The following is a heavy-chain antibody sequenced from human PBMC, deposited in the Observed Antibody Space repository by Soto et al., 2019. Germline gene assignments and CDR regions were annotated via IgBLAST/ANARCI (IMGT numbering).Heavy chain of an antibody. Sequence: GGSLRLSCAASGFTVSRNSMSWVRQAPGKGLEWVSIIYDGGSTYYADSVKGRFTISRDNSKNTLYLQMNSLRAEDTAVHYCAMSVAAQEGVDYWGQGTLVTVSS. CDR3: AMSVAAQEGVDY. D-gene: IGHD6-19*01. V-gene: IGHV3-66*01. CDR1: GFTVSRNS. CDR2: IYDGGST. J-gene: IGHJ4*02.